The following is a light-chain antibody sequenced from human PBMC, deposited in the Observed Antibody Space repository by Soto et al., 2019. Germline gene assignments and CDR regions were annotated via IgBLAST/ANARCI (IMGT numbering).Light chain of an antibody. CDR1: QSISSY. Sequence: DIQMTQSPSSLSASVGDRVTITCRASQSISSYLNWYQQKPGKAPKLLIYAASSLQSGVPSRFSGSGSGTDFTLTISSLQHEDFATYYCQQSYSTPIFGPGTKVDIK. V-gene: IGKV1-39*01. CDR2: AAS. CDR3: QQSYSTPI. J-gene: IGKJ3*01.